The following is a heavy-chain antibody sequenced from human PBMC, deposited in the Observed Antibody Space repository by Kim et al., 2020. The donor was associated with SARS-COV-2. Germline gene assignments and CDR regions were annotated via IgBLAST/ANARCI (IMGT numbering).Heavy chain of an antibody. CDR1: GFTFSSYG. CDR3: ARDLGQYSSSSGAFDI. J-gene: IGHJ3*02. Sequence: GGSLRLSCAASGFTFSSYGMHWVRQAPGKGLEWVAVIWYDGSNKYYADSVKGRFTISRDNSKNTLYLQMNSLRAEDTAVYYCARDLGQYSSSSGAFDIWGQGTMVTVSS. V-gene: IGHV3-33*01. CDR2: IWYDGSNK. D-gene: IGHD6-6*01.